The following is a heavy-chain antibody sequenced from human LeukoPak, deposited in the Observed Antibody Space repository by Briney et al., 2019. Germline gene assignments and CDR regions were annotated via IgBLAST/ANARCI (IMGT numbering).Heavy chain of an antibody. D-gene: IGHD3-22*01. CDR2: ISSSSRYI. CDR3: ARDLVVYYDSSGYCSPDAFDI. J-gene: IGHJ3*02. V-gene: IGHV3-21*01. CDR1: GFTVSSSG. Sequence: GGSLRLSCAASGFTVSSSGMTWVRPAPGKGMGWVSSISSSSRYISYADSVKGRFTISRDNAKNSLYLQMNSLRAEDTAVYYCARDLVVYYDSSGYCSPDAFDIWGQGTMVTVSS.